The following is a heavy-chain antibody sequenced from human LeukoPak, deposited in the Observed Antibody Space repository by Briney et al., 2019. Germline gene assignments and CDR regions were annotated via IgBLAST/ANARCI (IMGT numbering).Heavy chain of an antibody. CDR2: ISYDGSNK. V-gene: IGHV3-30*18. CDR3: AKDSRTRVKDFDY. CDR1: GFTFSSYG. J-gene: IGHJ4*02. Sequence: GGSLRLSCAASGFTFSSYGMHWVRQAPGKGLEWVAVISYDGSNKYYADSVKGRFTISRDNSKNTLYLQKNSLRAEDTAVYYCAKDSRTRVKDFDYWGQGTLVTVSS. D-gene: IGHD1-1*01.